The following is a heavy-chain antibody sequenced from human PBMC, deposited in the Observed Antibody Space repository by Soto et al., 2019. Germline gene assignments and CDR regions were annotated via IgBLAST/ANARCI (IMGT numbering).Heavy chain of an antibody. CDR2: IRDRAYNYAT. CDR1: GFVFKDSS. CDR3: TRLISAAQDY. V-gene: IGHV3-73*01. J-gene: IGHJ4*02. D-gene: IGHD3-10*01. Sequence: EVLLVESGGGLVQPGGSLKLSCEASGFVFKDSSIHWVRQASGKGLEWVGRIRDRAYNYATAYAASMKGRFTISRDDSNNKAYLQMDSLKPEDTAIYYCTRLISAAQDYWGQGTLVTVSS.